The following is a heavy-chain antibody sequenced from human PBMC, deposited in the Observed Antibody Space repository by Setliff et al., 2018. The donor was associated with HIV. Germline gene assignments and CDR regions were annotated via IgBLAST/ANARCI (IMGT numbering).Heavy chain of an antibody. Sequence: ASVKVSCKASGYTFTDYFLPWVRQAPGQGLEWMVWIDPNNGDTTIPRRFQGRVTMTRDTSINTAYMPLSGLRPDDTAVYYCSRQLSNSLESWGQGSLVTVSS. CDR1: GYTFTDYF. V-gene: IGHV1-2*02. CDR2: IDPNNGDT. CDR3: SRQLSNSLES. J-gene: IGHJ5*02. D-gene: IGHD3-3*01.